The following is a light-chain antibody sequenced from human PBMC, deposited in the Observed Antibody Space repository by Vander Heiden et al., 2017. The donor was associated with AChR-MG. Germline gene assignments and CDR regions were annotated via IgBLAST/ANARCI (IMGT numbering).Light chain of an antibody. Sequence: QSALTQTASVSGSPGQSIPIACTGTISDVGSYNLVSWYQQSPGKAPQLMIYEGSKRPSGVSNRFSGSKSGNTASLTISGLQAEDEADYYCCSYAGSSTVVFGGGTKLTVL. J-gene: IGLJ2*01. CDR2: EGS. CDR3: CSYAGSSTVV. CDR1: ISDVGSYNL. V-gene: IGLV2-23*01.